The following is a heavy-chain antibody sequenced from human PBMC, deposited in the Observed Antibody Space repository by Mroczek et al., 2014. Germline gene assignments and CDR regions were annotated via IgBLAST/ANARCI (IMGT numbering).Heavy chain of an antibody. V-gene: IGHV4-30-4*01. D-gene: IGHD6-13*01. Sequence: QVQLQQWGPGLVKPSQTLSLTCTVSGGSISSGDYYWSWIRQPPGKGLEWIGYIYYSGSTYYNPSLKSRVTISVDTSKNQFSLKLSSVTAADTAVYYCARMSIAAAGKPKTNWFDPWGQGTLVTVSS. J-gene: IGHJ5*02. CDR1: GGSISSGDYY. CDR2: IYYSGST. CDR3: ARMSIAAAGKPKTNWFDP.